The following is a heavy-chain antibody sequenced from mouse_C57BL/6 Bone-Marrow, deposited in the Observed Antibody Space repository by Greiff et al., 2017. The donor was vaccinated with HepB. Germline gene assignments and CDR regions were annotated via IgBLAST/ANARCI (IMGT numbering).Heavy chain of an antibody. CDR3: ARSEGAYYYGSSLDY. V-gene: IGHV1-50*01. D-gene: IGHD1-1*01. CDR1: GYTFTSYW. J-gene: IGHJ2*01. CDR2: IDPSDSYT. Sequence: VQLQQSGAELVKPGASVKLSCKASGYTFTSYWMQWVTQRPGQGLEWIGEIDPSDSYTNYNQKFKGKATLTVDTSSSTAYMQLSSLTSEDSAVYYCARSEGAYYYGSSLDYWGQGTTLTVSS.